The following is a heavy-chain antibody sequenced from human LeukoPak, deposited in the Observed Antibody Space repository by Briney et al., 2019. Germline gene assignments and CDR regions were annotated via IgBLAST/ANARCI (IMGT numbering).Heavy chain of an antibody. Sequence: SETLSLTCTVSGGSVTNTDYYWGWIRQPPGKGLEWIGSIYYSGSTYYNPSLKSRVTISVDTSKNQFSLKLSSVTAADTAVYYCAREIDILTGFSAGAINWFDPWGQGTLVTVSS. D-gene: IGHD3-9*01. V-gene: IGHV4-39*01. CDR1: GGSVTNTDYY. CDR2: IYYSGST. J-gene: IGHJ5*02. CDR3: AREIDILTGFSAGAINWFDP.